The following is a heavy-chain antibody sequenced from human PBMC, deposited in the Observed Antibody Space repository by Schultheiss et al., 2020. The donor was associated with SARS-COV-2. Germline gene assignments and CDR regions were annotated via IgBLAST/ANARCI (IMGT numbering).Heavy chain of an antibody. V-gene: IGHV1-69*13. Sequence: SVKVSCKASGGTFSSYAISWVRQAPGQGLEWMGGIIPIFGTANYAQKFQGRVTITADESTSTAYMELSSLRSEDTAVYYCARLGFYGDYGDDYWGQGTLGTVSS. CDR1: GGTFSSYA. CDR2: IIPIFGTA. J-gene: IGHJ4*02. D-gene: IGHD4-17*01. CDR3: ARLGFYGDYGDDY.